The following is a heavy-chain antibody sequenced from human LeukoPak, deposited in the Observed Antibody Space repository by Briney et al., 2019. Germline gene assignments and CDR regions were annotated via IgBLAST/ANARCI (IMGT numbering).Heavy chain of an antibody. J-gene: IGHJ4*02. CDR1: GFTFSSYS. V-gene: IGHV3-21*01. Sequence: GGSLRLSCAASGFTFSSYSMNWVRQAPGKGLEGVSSISSSSSYIYYADSVKGRFTISRDNAKNSLYLPMNSLRAEDTAVYYCARDLLVGSFDYWGQGTLVTVSS. CDR2: ISSSSSYI. D-gene: IGHD2-2*01. CDR3: ARDLLVGSFDY.